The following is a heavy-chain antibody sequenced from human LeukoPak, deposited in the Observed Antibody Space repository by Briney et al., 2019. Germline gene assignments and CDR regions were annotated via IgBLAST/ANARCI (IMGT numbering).Heavy chain of an antibody. J-gene: IGHJ2*01. CDR1: GFTFSSYA. CDR3: ARNQITMIAVAQDWYFDL. V-gene: IGHV3-30-3*01. D-gene: IGHD3-22*01. Sequence: GGSLRLSCAASGFTFSSYAMSWVRQAPGNGLEWVAVTSYDGSNEYFADSVKGRFTISRDNSENTLYLQMNSLRAEDTAVYYCARNQITMIAVAQDWYFDLWGRGTLVTVSS. CDR2: TSYDGSNE.